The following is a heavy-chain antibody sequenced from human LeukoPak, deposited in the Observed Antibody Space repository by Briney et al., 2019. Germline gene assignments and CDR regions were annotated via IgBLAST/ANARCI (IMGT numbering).Heavy chain of an antibody. CDR3: AKGQETESRLDS. CDR2: ISSSRRTI. Sequence: GGSLRLSCAASGFTFSSYNINWVRQAPGKGLEWVSYISSSRRTISYADSVKGRFTISRDNAKNSLYLQMNSLRAEDTALYYCAKGQETESRLDSWGQGTLVTVSS. D-gene: IGHD1-1*01. V-gene: IGHV3-48*01. J-gene: IGHJ4*02. CDR1: GFTFSSYN.